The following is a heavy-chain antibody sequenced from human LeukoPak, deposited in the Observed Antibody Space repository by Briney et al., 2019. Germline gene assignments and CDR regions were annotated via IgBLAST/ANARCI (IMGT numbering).Heavy chain of an antibody. Sequence: ASVKVSCKASGYTFTSYDINWVRQATGQGLEWMGWMNPNSGNTGYAQKFQGRVTMTRNTSISTAYMELSSLRSEDTAVYYCAFVLPNHDAFDIWGQGTMVTVSS. CDR1: GYTFTSYD. V-gene: IGHV1-8*01. CDR3: AFVLPNHDAFDI. CDR2: MNPNSGNT. J-gene: IGHJ3*02. D-gene: IGHD3-16*02.